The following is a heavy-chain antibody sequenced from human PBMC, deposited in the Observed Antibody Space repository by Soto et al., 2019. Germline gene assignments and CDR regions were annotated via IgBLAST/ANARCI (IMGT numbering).Heavy chain of an antibody. V-gene: IGHV3-23*01. CDR2: ISGSGGST. Sequence: EVQLLESGGGLVQPGGSLRLSCAASGFTFSSYAMSWVRQAPGKGLEWVSAISGSGGSTYYADSVKGRFTISRDNSKNTLYLQMNSLRAEGTAVYYCAKDTYYYDSSGGYWGQGTLVTVSS. J-gene: IGHJ4*02. CDR3: AKDTYYYDSSGGY. CDR1: GFTFSSYA. D-gene: IGHD3-22*01.